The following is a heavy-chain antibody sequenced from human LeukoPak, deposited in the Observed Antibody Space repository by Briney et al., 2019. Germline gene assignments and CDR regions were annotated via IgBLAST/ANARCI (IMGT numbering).Heavy chain of an antibody. D-gene: IGHD5/OR15-5a*01. Sequence: GGSLRLSCAASGFTFNSYSMNWVRQAPGKGLEWVSSISSSSSYIYYADSVKGRFTISRDNAKNSLHLQMNSLRAEDTAVYYCARGAYLPYLTYWGQGTLVTVSS. V-gene: IGHV3-21*01. CDR2: ISSSSSYI. J-gene: IGHJ4*02. CDR3: ARGAYLPYLTY. CDR1: GFTFNSYS.